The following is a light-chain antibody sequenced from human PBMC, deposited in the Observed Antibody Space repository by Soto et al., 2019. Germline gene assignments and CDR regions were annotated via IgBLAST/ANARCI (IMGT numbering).Light chain of an antibody. CDR3: QQYGDWPPET. CDR1: QSVSRN. Sequence: EVVLTQSPATLSVSPGDSATLSCMASQSVSRNLAWYQQKPGQAPRLLIYGASTRATGVPARFSGSGSATEFTLSISSLQSEDVAVYYCQQYGDWPPETFGQGTKLEI. J-gene: IGKJ2*01. CDR2: GAS. V-gene: IGKV3-15*01.